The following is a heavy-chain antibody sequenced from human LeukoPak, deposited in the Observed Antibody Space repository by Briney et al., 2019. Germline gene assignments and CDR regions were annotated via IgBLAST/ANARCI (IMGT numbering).Heavy chain of an antibody. D-gene: IGHD3-22*01. CDR2: INPNSGGT. V-gene: IGHV1-2*02. CDR1: GNTSTGYY. J-gene: IGHJ4*02. CDR3: ATRNSDSSGYYPNY. Sequence: ASVKVSCKASGNTSTGYYMHWVRQAPGQGLEWMGWINPNSGGTNYAQNFQGRITMTRDTSISTAYMELSRLRSDDTAVYYCATRNSDSSGYYPNYWGQGTLVTVSS.